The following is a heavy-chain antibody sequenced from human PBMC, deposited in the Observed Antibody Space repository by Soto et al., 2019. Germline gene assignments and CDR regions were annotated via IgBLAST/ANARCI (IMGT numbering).Heavy chain of an antibody. Sequence: PGESLKISCRGSGYDFNTNWFGWVRQLPGRGLEWVGIMYPGDSDTRYNPSLQGHVTLSVDVTVSTAFLQWRSLETSDTGMYFCARLPRDCHKTSCYYADHWGQGTHVTVYS. V-gene: IGHV5-51*01. D-gene: IGHD3-3*01. CDR2: MYPGDSDT. J-gene: IGHJ4*02. CDR3: ARLPRDCHKTSCYYADH. CDR1: GYDFNTNW.